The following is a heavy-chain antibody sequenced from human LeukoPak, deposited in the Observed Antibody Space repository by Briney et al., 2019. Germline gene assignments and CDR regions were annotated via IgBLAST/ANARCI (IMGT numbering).Heavy chain of an antibody. J-gene: IGHJ6*03. D-gene: IGHD6-6*01. CDR2: ISSSSSTI. CDR1: GFTFSSYS. CDR3: ARGLSIAARPYFYYYMDV. Sequence: PGGSLRLSCAASGFTFSSYSMNWVRQAPGKGLEWGSYISSSSSTIYYADSVKGRFTISRDNAKNSLYLQMNSLRAEDTAVYYCARGLSIAARPYFYYYMDVWGKGTTVTISS. V-gene: IGHV3-48*01.